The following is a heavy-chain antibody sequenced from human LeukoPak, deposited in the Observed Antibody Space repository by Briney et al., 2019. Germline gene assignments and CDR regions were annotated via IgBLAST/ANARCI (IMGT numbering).Heavy chain of an antibody. CDR3: AKDPRYYYDSSGYCDY. J-gene: IGHJ4*02. CDR2: ISGSGGST. V-gene: IGHV3-23*01. CDR1: GFTFSSYA. D-gene: IGHD3-22*01. Sequence: GGSLRLSCAAPGFTFSSYAMSWVRQAPGKGLEWVSAISGSGGSTYYADSVKGRFTISRDNSKNTLYLQMNSLRAEDTAVYYCAKDPRYYYDSSGYCDYWGQGTLVTVSS.